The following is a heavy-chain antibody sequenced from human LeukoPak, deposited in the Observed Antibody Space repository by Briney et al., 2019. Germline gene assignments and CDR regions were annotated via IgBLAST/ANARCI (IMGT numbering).Heavy chain of an antibody. J-gene: IGHJ4*02. V-gene: IGHV4-34*01. CDR3: ARSKIYYDFWSGDQPTFDY. CDR2: INHSGST. Sequence: SEPLSLTCAVYGGSFSGYYWSWIRQPPGKGLEWIGEINHSGSTNYNPSLKSRVTISVDTSKNQFSLKLSSVTAADTAVYYCARSKIYYDFWSGDQPTFDYWGQGTLVIVSS. D-gene: IGHD3-3*01. CDR1: GGSFSGYY.